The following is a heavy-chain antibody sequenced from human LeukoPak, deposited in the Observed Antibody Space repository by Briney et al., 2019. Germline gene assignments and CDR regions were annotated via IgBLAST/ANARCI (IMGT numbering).Heavy chain of an antibody. CDR3: ARSSKGSGYSSSWDPVGY. V-gene: IGHV1-2*02. D-gene: IGHD6-13*01. CDR1: GYTFTGYY. Sequence: ASVKVSCKASGYTFTGYYMHWVRQAPGQGLEWMGWINPNSGGTNYAQKFQGRVTMTRDTSISTAYMELSRLRSDDTAVYYCARSSKGSGYSSSWDPVGYWGQGTLVTVSS. J-gene: IGHJ4*02. CDR2: INPNSGGT.